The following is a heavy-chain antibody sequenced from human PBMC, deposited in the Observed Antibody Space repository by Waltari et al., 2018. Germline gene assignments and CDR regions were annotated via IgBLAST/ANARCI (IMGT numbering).Heavy chain of an antibody. V-gene: IGHV3-23*01. CDR3: AKELTIFGVVIYYYYYMDV. CDR2: ISGSGRST. Sequence: EVQLLESGGGLVQPGGSLRLSCAASGFTFSSYAMSWVRQAPGKGLGWVSAISGSGRSTYYADSGKGRFTIARDNSKNTLYLQMNSLRAEDTAVYYCAKELTIFGVVIYYYYYMDVWGKGTTVTVSS. CDR1: GFTFSSYA. D-gene: IGHD3-3*01. J-gene: IGHJ6*03.